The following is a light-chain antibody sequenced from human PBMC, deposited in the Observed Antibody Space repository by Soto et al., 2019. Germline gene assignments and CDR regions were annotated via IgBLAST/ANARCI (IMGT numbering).Light chain of an antibody. Sequence: IQLTQSPSSLSASVGARVTITCRASQGINKFLAWYQQRPGKAPQLLVYGASTLQSGVPSRFSGSGSVTDFSLTYSSLQPEDLATFYNQQHTNFRFNVGQGTRLDIK. CDR1: QGINKF. V-gene: IGKV1-9*01. CDR3: QQHTNFRFN. J-gene: IGKJ2*01. CDR2: GAS.